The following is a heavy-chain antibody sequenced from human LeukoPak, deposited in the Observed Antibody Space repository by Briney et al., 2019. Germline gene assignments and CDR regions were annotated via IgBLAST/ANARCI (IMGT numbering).Heavy chain of an antibody. V-gene: IGHV3-7*03. J-gene: IGHJ6*03. Sequence: GGSLRLSCAASGFIFSTYYMNWVRQAPGKGLEWVANIKRDGSEKDYVDSVKGRFTISRDNAKNSLFLQMNNLRAEDTAVYYCAKAGGSSWYEIINYYYYYMDVWGKGTTVTVSS. CDR2: IKRDGSEK. CDR3: AKAGGSSWYEIINYYYYYMDV. CDR1: GFIFSTYY. D-gene: IGHD6-13*01.